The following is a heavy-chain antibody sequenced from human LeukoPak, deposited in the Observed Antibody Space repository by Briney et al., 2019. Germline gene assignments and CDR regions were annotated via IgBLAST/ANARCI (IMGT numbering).Heavy chain of an antibody. V-gene: IGHV3-11*04. D-gene: IGHD2-2*01. Sequence: GGSQRLSCAPSGFTYSDYYMSWIPQARGKGLEWVSYFSSSGSTIYYADSVRGRFTISRDNAKNSLYLQMNSLRAEDTAVYYCARGCCSSSSCYHVDYWGQGTLVTVAS. J-gene: IGHJ4*02. CDR3: ARGCCSSSSCYHVDY. CDR1: GFTYSDYY. CDR2: FSSSGSTI.